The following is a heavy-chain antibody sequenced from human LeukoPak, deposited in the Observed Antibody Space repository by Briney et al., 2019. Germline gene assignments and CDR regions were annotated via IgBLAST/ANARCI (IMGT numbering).Heavy chain of an antibody. J-gene: IGHJ6*02. CDR2: IIPILGIA. CDR1: GGTFSSYA. Sequence: ASVKVSCKASGGTFSSYAISWVRQAPGQGLEWMGRIIPILGIANYAQKFQGRVTITADKSTSTAYVELSSLRSEDTAVYYCASDYGGNTSNGMDVWGQGTTVTVSS. V-gene: IGHV1-69*04. D-gene: IGHD4-23*01. CDR3: ASDYGGNTSNGMDV.